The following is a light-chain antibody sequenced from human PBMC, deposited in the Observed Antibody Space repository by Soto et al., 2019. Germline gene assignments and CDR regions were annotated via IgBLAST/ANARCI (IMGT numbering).Light chain of an antibody. V-gene: IGKV1-39*01. CDR2: AAS. CDR3: QQSHSTPLT. J-gene: IGKJ4*01. CDR1: QSISSY. Sequence: DIQMTEFPSSLSASVGGRVTITCRASQSISSYLNWYQQRPGKAPKILIYAASSLQSGVPSRFSGGRSGTDFTLTISSLKPEDFETYYCQQSHSTPLTFGGGTKVDIK.